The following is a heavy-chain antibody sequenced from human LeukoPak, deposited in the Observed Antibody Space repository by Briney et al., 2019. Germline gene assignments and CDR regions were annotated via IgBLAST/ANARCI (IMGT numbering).Heavy chain of an antibody. CDR1: GGSIINSNW. V-gene: IGHV4-4*02. CDR2: IDHSGST. D-gene: IGHD3-16*01. J-gene: IGHJ5*02. Sequence: SETLSLTCAVSGGSIINSNWWSWVRQPPGKGLEWIGEIDHSGSTSYNPSLKSRVTMSVDRSQNQFSLKLNSVTAADTAVYYCARHYGPWGQGTLVTVSS. CDR3: ARHYGP.